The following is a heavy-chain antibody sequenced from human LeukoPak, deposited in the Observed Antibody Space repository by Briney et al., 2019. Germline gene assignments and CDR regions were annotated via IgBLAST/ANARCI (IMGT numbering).Heavy chain of an antibody. J-gene: IGHJ6*02. Sequence: GGSLRLSFAASGFAFITYSMNWVRQAPGKGLEWLSYISRDSSAIYYADSVKGRFTISRDNAKNSLYLQMNSLRAEDTAVYYCARGDKDYYYGMDVWGQGTTVTVSS. D-gene: IGHD2-15*01. CDR2: ISRDSSAI. CDR1: GFAFITYS. V-gene: IGHV3-48*04. CDR3: ARGDKDYYYGMDV.